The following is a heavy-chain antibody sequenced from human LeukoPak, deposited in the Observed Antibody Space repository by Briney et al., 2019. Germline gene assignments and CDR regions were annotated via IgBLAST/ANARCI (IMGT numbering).Heavy chain of an antibody. D-gene: IGHD5-12*01. CDR1: GVSFSGYY. J-gene: IGHJ4*02. V-gene: IGHV4-34*01. Sequence: SETLSLTCAVYGVSFSGYYWSWIRQPPGKGLEWMGEISHSGSTNYTPSLNSRVTISVDTSKNQSSLKLSSVTAADTAVYYCAAQYSGYVRLDYWGQGTLVTVSS. CDR2: ISHSGST. CDR3: AAQYSGYVRLDY.